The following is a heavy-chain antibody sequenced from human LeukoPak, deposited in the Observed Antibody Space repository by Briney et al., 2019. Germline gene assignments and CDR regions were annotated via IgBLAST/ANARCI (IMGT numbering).Heavy chain of an antibody. CDR2: ISAYNGNT. D-gene: IGHD3-22*01. V-gene: IGHV1-18*01. Sequence: VASVKVSCKASGYTFTSYGISWVRQAPGQGLEWMGWISAYNGNTNYAQKLQGRVTMTTDTSTSTAYMELRSLRSDNTAVYYCARDPQTISGYPLRDAFDIWGQGTMVTVSS. CDR3: ARDPQTISGYPLRDAFDI. J-gene: IGHJ3*02. CDR1: GYTFTSYG.